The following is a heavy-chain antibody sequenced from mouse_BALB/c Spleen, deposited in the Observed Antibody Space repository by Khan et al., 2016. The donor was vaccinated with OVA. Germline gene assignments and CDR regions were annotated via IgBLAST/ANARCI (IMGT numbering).Heavy chain of an antibody. D-gene: IGHD2-2*01. Sequence: QVQLQQSGPGLVAPSQSLSITCTVSGSSSTSYGVSWARQTPGKGLDWLGVIWSDGNTNYHSSLKSRLTITKDNSKSQVLLKLNSLQTDDTATYYCAIIFYGYDWFAYWGQWTLVTVSA. V-gene: IGHV2-3*01. CDR1: GSSSTSYG. CDR3: AIIFYGYDWFAY. J-gene: IGHJ3*01. CDR2: IWSDGNT.